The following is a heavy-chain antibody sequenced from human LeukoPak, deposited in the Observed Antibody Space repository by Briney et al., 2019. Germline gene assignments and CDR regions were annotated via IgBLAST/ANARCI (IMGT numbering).Heavy chain of an antibody. CDR1: GGSISSYY. CDR2: IYYSGST. Sequence: SETLSLTCTVSGGSISSYYWSWIRQPPGKGLEWIGYIYYSGSTNYNPSLKSRVTISVDTFKNQFSLKLSSVTAADTAVYYCARAGPRIAAAGTVWFDPWGQGTLVTVSS. CDR3: ARAGPRIAAAGTVWFDP. J-gene: IGHJ5*02. D-gene: IGHD6-13*01. V-gene: IGHV4-59*01.